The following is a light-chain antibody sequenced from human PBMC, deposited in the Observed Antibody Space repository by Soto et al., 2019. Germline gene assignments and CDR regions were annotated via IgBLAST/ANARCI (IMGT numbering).Light chain of an antibody. CDR2: DXX. J-gene: IGKJ1*01. Sequence: EIVLTQSPATLSLSPGERATLSCRASQSVSSYLAWYQQKPGQAPGLLIYDXXXXXXXXXXXXXXSGSGTXXXLTISSLEPEDFAVYYCQQRSNWPTFGQGTKV. V-gene: IGKV3-11*01. CDR1: QSVSSY. CDR3: QQRSNWPT.